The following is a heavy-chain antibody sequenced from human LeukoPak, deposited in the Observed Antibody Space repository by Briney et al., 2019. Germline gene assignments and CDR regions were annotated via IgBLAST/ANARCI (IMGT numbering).Heavy chain of an antibody. V-gene: IGHV3-73*01. Sequence: GGSLRLSCAASGFTLSGSAIHWVRQASGKGLEWVGRIRDKANSYATAYIASVKGRFTISRDDSKNTAYLQMSSLKTEDTAVYYCTRWDCTTTGCYPFDYWGQGTLVTVSS. D-gene: IGHD2-2*01. CDR2: IRDKANSYAT. J-gene: IGHJ4*02. CDR3: TRWDCTTTGCYPFDY. CDR1: GFTLSGSA.